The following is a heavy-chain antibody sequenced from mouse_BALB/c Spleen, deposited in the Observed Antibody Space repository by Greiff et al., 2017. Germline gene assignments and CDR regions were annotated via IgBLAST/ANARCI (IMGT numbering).Heavy chain of an antibody. D-gene: IGHD2-10*02. V-gene: IGHV1-9*01. Sequence: QVQLQQSGAELMKPGASVKISCKATGYTFSSYWIEWVKQRPGHGLEWIGEILPGSGSTNYNEKFKGKATFTADTSSNTAYMQLSSLTSEDSAVYYCARIQYGNYEEYFDYWGQGTTLTVSS. CDR3: ARIQYGNYEEYFDY. CDR2: ILPGSGST. CDR1: GYTFSSYW. J-gene: IGHJ2*01.